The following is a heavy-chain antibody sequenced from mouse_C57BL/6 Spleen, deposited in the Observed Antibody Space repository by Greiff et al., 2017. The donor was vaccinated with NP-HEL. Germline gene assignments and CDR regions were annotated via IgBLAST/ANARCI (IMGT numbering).Heavy chain of an antibody. J-gene: IGHJ4*01. CDR2: IDPNSGGT. Sequence: QVQLQQPGAELVKPGASVKLSCKASGYTFTSYWMHWVKQRPGRGLEWIGRIDPNSGGTKYNEKFKSKATLTVDKPSSTAYMQLSSLTSEDSAVYYCAKTTVVATRVVDYAMDYWGQGTSVTVSS. D-gene: IGHD1-1*01. CDR3: AKTTVVATRVVDYAMDY. CDR1: GYTFTSYW. V-gene: IGHV1-72*01.